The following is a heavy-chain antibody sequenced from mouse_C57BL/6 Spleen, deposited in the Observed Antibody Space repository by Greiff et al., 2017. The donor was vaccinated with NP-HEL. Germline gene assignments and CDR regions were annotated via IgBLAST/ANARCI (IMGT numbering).Heavy chain of an antibody. D-gene: IGHD3-2*02. CDR3: ARRVDSSGYFDY. CDR1: GFTFSSYG. J-gene: IGHJ2*01. CDR2: ISSGGSYT. Sequence: EVQGVESGGDLVKPGGSLKLSCAASGFTFSSYGMSWVRQTPDKRLEWVATISSGGSYTYYPDSVKGRFTISRDNAKNTLYLQMSSLKSEDTAMYYCARRVDSSGYFDYWGQGTTLTVSS. V-gene: IGHV5-6*01.